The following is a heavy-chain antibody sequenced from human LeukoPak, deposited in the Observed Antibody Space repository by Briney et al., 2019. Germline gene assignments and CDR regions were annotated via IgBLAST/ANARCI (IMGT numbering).Heavy chain of an antibody. CDR1: GYTFTSYG. D-gene: IGHD3-16*01. Sequence: ASVKVSCKASGYTFTSYGISWVRQGPGQGLEWMGWISAYNGNTNYAQKLQGRVTMTTDTSTSTAYMELRSLRSDDTAVYYCALPRGSPGPLGAFYIWGQGTMLTVSS. J-gene: IGHJ3*02. CDR3: ALPRGSPGPLGAFYI. V-gene: IGHV1-18*01. CDR2: ISAYNGNT.